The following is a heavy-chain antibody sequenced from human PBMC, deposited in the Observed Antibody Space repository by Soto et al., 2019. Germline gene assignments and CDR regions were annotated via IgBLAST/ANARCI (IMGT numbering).Heavy chain of an antibody. J-gene: IGHJ5*02. Sequence: ASVKVSCKASGYTFTSYGISWVRQAPGQGLEWMGWISAYNGNTNYAQKLQGRVTMTTDTSTSTAYMELRSLRSDDTAVYYCARVKGTIAAAGTYWWFDPWGQGTPVTVSS. CDR2: ISAYNGNT. V-gene: IGHV1-18*01. CDR3: ARVKGTIAAAGTYWWFDP. CDR1: GYTFTSYG. D-gene: IGHD6-13*01.